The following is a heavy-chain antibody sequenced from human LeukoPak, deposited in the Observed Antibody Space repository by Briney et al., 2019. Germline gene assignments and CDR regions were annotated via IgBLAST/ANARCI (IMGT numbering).Heavy chain of an antibody. CDR3: ARDIEGGSSGWFNLFDY. J-gene: IGHJ4*02. CDR2: INPNSGGT. V-gene: IGHV1-2*02. Sequence: ASVKVSCKASGYTFTGYYMHWVRQAPGQGLEWMGWINPNSGGTNYAQKFQGRVTMTRDTSISTAYMELSRLRSDDTAVYYCARDIEGGSSGWFNLFDYWGQGTLVTVSS. D-gene: IGHD6-19*01. CDR1: GYTFTGYY.